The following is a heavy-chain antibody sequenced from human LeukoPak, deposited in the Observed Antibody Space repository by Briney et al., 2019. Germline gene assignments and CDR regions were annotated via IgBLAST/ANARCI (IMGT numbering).Heavy chain of an antibody. J-gene: IGHJ3*02. CDR3: AREITIFGDAFDI. V-gene: IGHV4-61*02. CDR1: GGSISSGSYY. CDR2: IYTSGST. D-gene: IGHD3-3*01. Sequence: SQTLSLTCTVSGGSISSGSYYWSWIRQPAGKGLEWIGRIYTSGSTNYNPSLKSRVTISVDTSKNQFSLKLSSVTAADTAVYHCAREITIFGDAFDIWGQGTMVTVSS.